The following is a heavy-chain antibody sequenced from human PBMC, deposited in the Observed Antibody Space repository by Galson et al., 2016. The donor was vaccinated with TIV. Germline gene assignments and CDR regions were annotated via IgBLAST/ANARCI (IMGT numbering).Heavy chain of an antibody. CDR3: ARRGNYLSDAFDI. J-gene: IGHJ3*02. CDR1: GFTFSSYS. Sequence: SLRLSCAVSGFTFSSYSMNWVRQAPGKGLEWVASISSTSNYKYYAESVKGRFTISRDNAEDSLYLQINSPRAEDTALYDCARRGNYLSDAFDIWGQGTMVTVSS. D-gene: IGHD1-7*01. CDR2: ISSTSNYK. V-gene: IGHV3-21*06.